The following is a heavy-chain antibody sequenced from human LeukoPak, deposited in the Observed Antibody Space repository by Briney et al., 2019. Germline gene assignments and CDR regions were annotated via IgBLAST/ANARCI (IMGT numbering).Heavy chain of an antibody. J-gene: IGHJ6*02. D-gene: IGHD2-8*01. CDR2: INSDGSST. V-gene: IGHV3-74*01. Sequence: QPGGSLRLSCAASGFTFSSYWMHWVRQAPGKGLVWVPRINSDGSSTSYADSVKGRFTISRDNAKNTLYLQMNSLRAEDTVVYYCARVPGYCTNGVCSTPYYYYYGMDVWGQGTTVTVSS. CDR1: GFTFSSYW. CDR3: ARVPGYCTNGVCSTPYYYYYGMDV.